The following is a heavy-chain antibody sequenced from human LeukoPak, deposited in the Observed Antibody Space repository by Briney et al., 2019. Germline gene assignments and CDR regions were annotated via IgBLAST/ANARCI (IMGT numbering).Heavy chain of an antibody. D-gene: IGHD3-22*01. CDR1: GFTFSDYY. Sequence: PGGSLRLSCAASGFTFSDYYMSWIRQAPGKGLEWVSYTSSSGSTIYYADSVKGRFTISRDNAKNSLYLQMNSLRAEDTAVYYCARLRRTGYSYGSYYDSSGLEFDFDYWGQGTLVTVSS. J-gene: IGHJ4*02. V-gene: IGHV3-11*01. CDR3: ARLRRTGYSYGSYYDSSGLEFDFDY. CDR2: TSSSGSTI.